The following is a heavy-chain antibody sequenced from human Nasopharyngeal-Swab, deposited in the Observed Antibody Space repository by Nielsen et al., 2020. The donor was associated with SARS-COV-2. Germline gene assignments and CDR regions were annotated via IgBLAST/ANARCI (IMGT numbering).Heavy chain of an antibody. Sequence: GESLKISCAASGFTFSSYSMNWVRQAPGKGLEWVSYISSSSSTIYYADSVKGRFTISRDNAKNSLYLQMNSLRAEDTAVYYCARDILEGYGDSWYLDLWGRGTLVTVSS. CDR3: ARDILEGYGDSWYLDL. D-gene: IGHD4-17*01. J-gene: IGHJ2*01. CDR2: ISSSSSTI. V-gene: IGHV3-48*01. CDR1: GFTFSSYS.